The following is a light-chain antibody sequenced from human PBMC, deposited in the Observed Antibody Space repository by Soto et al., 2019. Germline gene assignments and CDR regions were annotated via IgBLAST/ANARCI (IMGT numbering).Light chain of an antibody. CDR2: GAS. CDR3: QQYNYWPRT. Sequence: EVVMPQSTVTLSVSPGDRVTLSCRASQTVRSNLVWYQQKPGQAPRVLIHGASTRATGIPDRFSGSGSGTDFTLTISSLLSEDFAVYYCQQYNYWPRTFGQGTKVEFK. J-gene: IGKJ1*01. CDR1: QTVRSN. V-gene: IGKV3-15*01.